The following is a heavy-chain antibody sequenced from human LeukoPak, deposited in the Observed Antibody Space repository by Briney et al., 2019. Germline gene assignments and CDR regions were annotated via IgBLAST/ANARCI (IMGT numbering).Heavy chain of an antibody. D-gene: IGHD4-23*01. Sequence: GGSLRLSCAASGFTFSSYAMHWVRQAPGKGLEWVAVISYDGSNKYYADSVKGRFTISRDNSKNTLYLQMNSLRAEDTAVYYCARYGGNAFDYWGQGTLVTVSS. CDR1: GFTFSSYA. CDR2: ISYDGSNK. CDR3: ARYGGNAFDY. J-gene: IGHJ4*02. V-gene: IGHV3-30-3*01.